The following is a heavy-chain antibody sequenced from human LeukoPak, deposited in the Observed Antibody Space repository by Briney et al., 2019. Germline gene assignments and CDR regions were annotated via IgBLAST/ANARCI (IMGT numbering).Heavy chain of an antibody. Sequence: KPGGSLRLSCAASGFTFSSYSMNWVRQAPGKGLEWVSSISSSSYIYYADSVKGRFTISRDNAKNSLYLQMNSLRAEDTAVYYCARAVGYCSGGSCYSGYFDYWGQGTLVTVSS. CDR3: ARAVGYCSGGSCYSGYFDY. J-gene: IGHJ4*02. V-gene: IGHV3-21*01. CDR2: ISSSSYI. D-gene: IGHD2-15*01. CDR1: GFTFSSYS.